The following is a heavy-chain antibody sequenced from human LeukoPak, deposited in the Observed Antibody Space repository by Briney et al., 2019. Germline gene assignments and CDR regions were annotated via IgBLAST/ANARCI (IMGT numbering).Heavy chain of an antibody. CDR3: ARGLGGVTSRHLDY. V-gene: IGHV4-34*13. D-gene: IGHD3-16*01. Sequence: IRQPPXXXLEWIAEINHSRSTNYNPSLKRRLTISVDTSKNQFSLKLSSVTAADTAVYYCARGLGGVTSRHLDYWGQGTLVTVSS. CDR2: INHSRST. J-gene: IGHJ4*02.